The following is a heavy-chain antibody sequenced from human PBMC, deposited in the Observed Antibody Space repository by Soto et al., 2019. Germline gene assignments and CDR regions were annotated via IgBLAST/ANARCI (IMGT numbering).Heavy chain of an antibody. CDR3: AKPGVRGVITLYYFDY. D-gene: IGHD3-10*01. CDR2: ISGSGGST. Sequence: HPGGSLRLSCAASGFTFSSYAMSWVRQAPGKGLEWVSAISGSGGSTYYADSVKGRFTISRDNSKNTLYLQMNSLRAEDTAVYYCAKPGVRGVITLYYFDYWGQGTLVTVSS. J-gene: IGHJ4*02. V-gene: IGHV3-23*01. CDR1: GFTFSSYA.